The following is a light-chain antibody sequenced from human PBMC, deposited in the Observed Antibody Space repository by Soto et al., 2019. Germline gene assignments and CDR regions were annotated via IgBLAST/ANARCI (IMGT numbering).Light chain of an antibody. CDR2: DAS. V-gene: IGKV3-11*01. CDR1: QSVSSY. Sequence: EIVLTQSPATLSLSPGERATLSCRASQSVSSYLAWYQQKPGQAPRLLIYDASNRATGIPARFSGSGSGTDLPLTTGGLGLEDLAVYNCRRGGTWPKPLAQGTKLEI. CDR3: RRGGTWPKP. J-gene: IGKJ2*01.